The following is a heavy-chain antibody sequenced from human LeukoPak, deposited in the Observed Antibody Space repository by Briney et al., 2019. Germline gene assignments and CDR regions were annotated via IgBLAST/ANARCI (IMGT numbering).Heavy chain of an antibody. Sequence: SETLSLTCAVYGGSFSGYYWSWIRQPPGKGLEWIGEINHSGSTNYNPSLKSRVTISVDTSKNQFSLKLSSVTAADTAMYYCARGGQYYYDSSGYTPWGQGTLVTVSS. D-gene: IGHD3-22*01. CDR3: ARGGQYYYDSSGYTP. V-gene: IGHV4-34*01. CDR2: INHSGST. CDR1: GGSFSGYY. J-gene: IGHJ5*02.